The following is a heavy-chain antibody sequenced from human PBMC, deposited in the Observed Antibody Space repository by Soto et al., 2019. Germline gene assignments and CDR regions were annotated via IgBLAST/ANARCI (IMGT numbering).Heavy chain of an antibody. CDR2: INHSGST. D-gene: IGHD1-7*01. J-gene: IGHJ5*02. CDR1: GGSFSGYY. Sequence: SETLSLTCAVYGGSFSGYYWSWIRQPPGKGLEWIGEINHSGSTNYNPSLKSRVTISVDTSKNQFSLKLSSVTAADTAVYYCASQLELRYWFDPWGQGTLVTVSS. V-gene: IGHV4-34*01. CDR3: ASQLELRYWFDP.